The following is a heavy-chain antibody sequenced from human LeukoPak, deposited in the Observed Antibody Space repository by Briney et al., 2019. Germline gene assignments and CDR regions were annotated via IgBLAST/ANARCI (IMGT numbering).Heavy chain of an antibody. V-gene: IGHV3-21*01. Sequence: GGSLRLSCAASGFTFSSYSMNWVREAPGKGQEWGSSISSSSSYIYYADSVKGRFTISRDNAKNSLYLQMNSLRAEDTAVYYCARGGGYSGYDDGDYWGQGTLVTVSS. CDR3: ARGGGYSGYDDGDY. D-gene: IGHD5-12*01. CDR1: GFTFSSYS. J-gene: IGHJ4*02. CDR2: ISSSSSYI.